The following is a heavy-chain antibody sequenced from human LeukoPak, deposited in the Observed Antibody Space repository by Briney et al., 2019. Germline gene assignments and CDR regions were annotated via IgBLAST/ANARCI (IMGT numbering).Heavy chain of an antibody. J-gene: IGHJ5*02. CDR2: ISSSSSYA. D-gene: IGHD2-8*01. CDR1: GFTFSDYY. CDR3: ARHSYCTNGVCYTDWFDP. Sequence: PGGSLRLSCAASGFTFSDYYMSWIRQAPGKGLEWVSYISSSSSYANYADSVKGRFTISRDNAKNSLYLQMNSLRAEDTAVYCCARHSYCTNGVCYTDWFDPWGQGTLVTVSS. V-gene: IGHV3-11*06.